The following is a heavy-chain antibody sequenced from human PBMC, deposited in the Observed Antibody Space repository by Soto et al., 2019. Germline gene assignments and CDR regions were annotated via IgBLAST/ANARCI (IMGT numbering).Heavy chain of an antibody. CDR2: IFANGHT. CDR1: GGSISEKY. V-gene: IGHV4-4*07. D-gene: IGHD6-13*01. Sequence: SETLSLTCIVSGGSISEKYWNWVRQPPGKGLEWIGLIFANGHTDYNPSLKSRVTMSVDASKNQFSLRLTSMTAADTAVYYCVASLAASGLNWLDPWGRGTMVTVYS. J-gene: IGHJ5*02. CDR3: VASLAASGLNWLDP.